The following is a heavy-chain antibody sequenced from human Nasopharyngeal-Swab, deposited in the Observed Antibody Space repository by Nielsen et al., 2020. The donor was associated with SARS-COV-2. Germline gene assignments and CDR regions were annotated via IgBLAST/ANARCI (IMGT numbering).Heavy chain of an antibody. Sequence: GGSLRLSCAASGFTVSSNYMNWVRQAPGKGLEWVSVIYSGGSTYYADSVKGRFTISRHISRNTLYLQMNGLRAEDTAVYFCARGGSGYDPLDYWGQGTLVTVSS. CDR3: ARGGSGYDPLDY. V-gene: IGHV3-53*04. J-gene: IGHJ4*02. CDR2: IYSGGST. CDR1: GFTVSSNY. D-gene: IGHD5-12*01.